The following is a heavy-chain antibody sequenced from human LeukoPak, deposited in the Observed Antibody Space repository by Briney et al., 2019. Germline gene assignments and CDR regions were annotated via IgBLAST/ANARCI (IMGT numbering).Heavy chain of an antibody. J-gene: IGHJ4*02. CDR1: GFTFSSYA. D-gene: IGHD3-10*01. V-gene: IGHV3-23*01. Sequence: GGSLRLSCAASGFTFSSYAMSWVRQAPGKGLEWVSAISGSGGSTYYADSVKGRFTISRDNSKNTLYLQMNSLRVEDTAVYYCAKSLYYYGSGGVFDYWGQGTLVTVSS. CDR3: AKSLYYYGSGGVFDY. CDR2: ISGSGGST.